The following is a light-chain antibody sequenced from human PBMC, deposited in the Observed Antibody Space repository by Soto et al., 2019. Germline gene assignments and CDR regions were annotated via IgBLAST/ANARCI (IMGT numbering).Light chain of an antibody. CDR3: QQYGSSTYT. Sequence: EIVLTQSPGSLSLSPRERATLSCRASQSVSSNHLAWYQQKPGQAPRLRIYGASRRATGIPDRFSGSGSGTDFTLTISRLEPEDCAVYYCQQYGSSTYTFGQGTKVEIK. V-gene: IGKV3-20*01. CDR1: QSVSSNH. CDR2: GAS. J-gene: IGKJ2*01.